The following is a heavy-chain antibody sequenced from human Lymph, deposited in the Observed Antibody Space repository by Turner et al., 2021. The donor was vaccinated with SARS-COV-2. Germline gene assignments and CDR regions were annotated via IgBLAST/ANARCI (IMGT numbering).Heavy chain of an antibody. CDR3: ARVGSSVVPYYYYGMDV. V-gene: IGHV1-69*01. CDR2: IIPMFGTA. D-gene: IGHD3-22*01. Sequence: QVQLVQSGAEVKKPGSSVKVSCKASGGTFSSHVISWVRQAPGQGLEWMGGIIPMFGTANYAQKFQGRVTITADESTSTAYMELTSLRSEDTAVYYCARVGSSVVPYYYYGMDVWGQGTTVIVSS. J-gene: IGHJ6*02. CDR1: GGTFSSHV.